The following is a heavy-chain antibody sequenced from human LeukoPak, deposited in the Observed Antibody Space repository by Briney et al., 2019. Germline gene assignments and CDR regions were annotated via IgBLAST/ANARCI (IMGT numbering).Heavy chain of an antibody. Sequence: SETLSLTCTVSGGSISSYYWGWIRQPAGKGLEWIGRIYTSGSTNYNPSLKSRVTMSVDTSKNQFSLKLSSVTAADTAVYYCARDLSNRMVRGVIFWFDPWGQGTLVTVSS. CDR2: IYTSGST. CDR3: ARDLSNRMVRGVIFWFDP. CDR1: GGSISSYY. J-gene: IGHJ5*02. V-gene: IGHV4-4*07. D-gene: IGHD3-10*01.